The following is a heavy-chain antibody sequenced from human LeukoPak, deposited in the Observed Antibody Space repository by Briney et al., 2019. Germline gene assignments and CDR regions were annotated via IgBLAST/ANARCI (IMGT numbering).Heavy chain of an antibody. Sequence: GASVKVSCKFSGYTLTELSMHWVRQAPGKGLEWMGGFDPEDGETIYAQKFQGRVTMTEDTSTDTAYMELSSLRSEDTAVYYCATGGGYSYGFRYYGMDVWGQGTTVTVSS. CDR1: GYTLTELS. CDR3: ATGGGYSYGFRYYGMDV. CDR2: FDPEDGET. D-gene: IGHD5-18*01. V-gene: IGHV1-24*01. J-gene: IGHJ6*02.